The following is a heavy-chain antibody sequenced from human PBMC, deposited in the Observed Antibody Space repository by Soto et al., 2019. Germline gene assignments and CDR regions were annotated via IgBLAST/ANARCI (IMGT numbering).Heavy chain of an antibody. D-gene: IGHD3-3*01. CDR1: GGSINNYY. J-gene: IGHJ5*02. CDR3: ARVPYYSFWSGYSDNWFDP. V-gene: IGHV4-59*01. Sequence: SETLSLTCTVSGGSINNYYWTWIRQPPGKGLEWIGFIYFDGKTDYNPSLKSRVTISVDMSKNQFSLKLNSVTAADTAVYYCARVPYYSFWSGYSDNWFDPWGQGTLVTVSS. CDR2: IYFDGKT.